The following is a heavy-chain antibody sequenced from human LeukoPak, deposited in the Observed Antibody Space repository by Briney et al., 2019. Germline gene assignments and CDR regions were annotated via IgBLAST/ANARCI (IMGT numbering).Heavy chain of an antibody. CDR1: GFTFSSYA. Sequence: GGSLRLSCAASGFTFSSYAMHWVRQAPGKGLEWVAVISYDGSNKYYADSVKGRFTVSRDNAKKSLYLQMNSLRAEDTAVYYCTREGERGYSYVDYWGQGTLVTVSS. V-gene: IGHV3-30*04. J-gene: IGHJ4*02. D-gene: IGHD5-18*01. CDR3: TREGERGYSYVDY. CDR2: ISYDGSNK.